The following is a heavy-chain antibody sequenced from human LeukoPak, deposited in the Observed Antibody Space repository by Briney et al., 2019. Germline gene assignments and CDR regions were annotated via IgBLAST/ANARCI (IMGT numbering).Heavy chain of an antibody. V-gene: IGHV1-2*02. D-gene: IGHD6-13*01. Sequence: ASVKVSCKASGYTFTGYYMHWVRQAPGQGLEWMGCINPNSGGTNYAQKFQGRVTMTRDTSISTAYMELSRLRSDDTAVYYCAREIAAAGTGWGVEDDYWGPGTLVTVSS. CDR1: GYTFTGYY. CDR3: AREIAAAGTGWGVEDDY. CDR2: INPNSGGT. J-gene: IGHJ4*02.